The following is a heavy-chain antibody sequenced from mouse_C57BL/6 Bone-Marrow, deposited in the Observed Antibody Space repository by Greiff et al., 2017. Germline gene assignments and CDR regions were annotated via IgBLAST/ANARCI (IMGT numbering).Heavy chain of an antibody. Sequence: QVQLQQPGAELVKPGASVKLSCKASGYTFTSYWMHWVKQRPGRGLEWIGRIDPNSGGTKYNEKFKSKATLTVDKPSSTAYMQLSSRTSEDSAVYYCAREETAQATAWVAYWGQGTLVTVSA. D-gene: IGHD3-2*02. V-gene: IGHV1-72*01. CDR2: IDPNSGGT. CDR3: AREETAQATAWVAY. J-gene: IGHJ3*01. CDR1: GYTFTSYW.